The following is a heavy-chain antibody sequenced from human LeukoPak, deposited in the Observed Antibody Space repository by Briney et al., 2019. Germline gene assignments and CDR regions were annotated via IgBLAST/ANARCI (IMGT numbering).Heavy chain of an antibody. J-gene: IGHJ4*02. D-gene: IGHD7-27*01. V-gene: IGHV1-8*01. CDR3: ARGPPNWGFDY. CDR1: GYTFTIYD. Sequence: ASVTVSCKASGYTFTIYDINWVRQATGQGLEWMGWMSPNSGNTGYAQKFQGRVTMTRNTFINTAYMELSSLRSEDTAVYYCARGPPNWGFDYWGPGTLVTVSS. CDR2: MSPNSGNT.